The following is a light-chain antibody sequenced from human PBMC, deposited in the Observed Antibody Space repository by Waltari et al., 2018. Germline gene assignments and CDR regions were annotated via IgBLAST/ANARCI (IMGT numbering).Light chain of an antibody. J-gene: IGLJ1*01. V-gene: IGLV1-40*01. Sequence: QSVLTQPPSVSGAPGQRVPIPCPGRSSNIGAGYDVHWYQQLPGTAPKLLIYGNSNRPSGVPDRFSGSKSGTSASLAITGLQAEDEADYYCQSYDSSLSVFGTGTKVTVL. CDR3: QSYDSSLSV. CDR1: SSNIGAGYD. CDR2: GNS.